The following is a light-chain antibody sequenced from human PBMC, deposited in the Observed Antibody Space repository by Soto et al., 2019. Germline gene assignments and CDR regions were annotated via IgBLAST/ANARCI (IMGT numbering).Light chain of an antibody. V-gene: IGLV2-14*01. J-gene: IGLJ1*01. CDR3: SSYRSSSTYV. Sequence: QSALTQPASVSGSPGQSITISCTGTSSDVGGYNYVSWYQQHPGKAPKPIIYDVSNRPSGVSNRFSGSKSGNTASLTISGLQAEDEADYYRSSYRSSSTYVFGTGTKVTVL. CDR2: DVS. CDR1: SSDVGGYNY.